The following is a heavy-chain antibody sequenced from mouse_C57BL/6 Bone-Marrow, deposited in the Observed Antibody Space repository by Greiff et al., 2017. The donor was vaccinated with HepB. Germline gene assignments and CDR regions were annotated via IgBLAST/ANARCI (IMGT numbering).Heavy chain of an antibody. V-gene: IGHV6-3*01. CDR2: IRLKSDNYAT. CDR3: TAPGYFDV. CDR1: GFTFSNYW. J-gene: IGHJ1*03. Sequence: EVQLVESGGGLVQPGGSMKLSCVASGFTFSNYWMNWVRQSPEKGLEWVAQIRLKSDNYATHYAESVKGRFTISRDDSKSSVYLQMNNLRAEDTGIYYCTAPGYFDVWGTGTTVTVSS.